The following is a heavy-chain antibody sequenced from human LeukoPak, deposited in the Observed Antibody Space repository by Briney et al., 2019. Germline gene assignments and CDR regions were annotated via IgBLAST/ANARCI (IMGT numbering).Heavy chain of an antibody. D-gene: IGHD1-26*01. CDR3: ARVGDNNWFDP. CDR1: GGSISSGDYY. Sequence: SETLSLTCTVSGGSISSGDYYWSWIRQPPGKGLEWIGYIYYSGSTYYHPSLKSRVTISVDTSKNQFSLKLSSVTAADTAMYYCARVGDNNWFDPWGQGTLVTVSS. CDR2: IYYSGST. J-gene: IGHJ5*02. V-gene: IGHV4-30-4*01.